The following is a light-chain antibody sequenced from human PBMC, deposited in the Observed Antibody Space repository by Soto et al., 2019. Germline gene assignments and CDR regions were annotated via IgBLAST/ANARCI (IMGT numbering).Light chain of an antibody. Sequence: EIVMTQSPATLSVSPGERATLSCRASQSVSSNLAWYQQKPGQAPRLLIYGASTRATGIPARFSGSGSGTKFTLTISSLQSEDFAVYYCQHYNNWPRTFGQGTKWISN. CDR1: QSVSSN. J-gene: IGKJ1*01. CDR2: GAS. CDR3: QHYNNWPRT. V-gene: IGKV3-15*01.